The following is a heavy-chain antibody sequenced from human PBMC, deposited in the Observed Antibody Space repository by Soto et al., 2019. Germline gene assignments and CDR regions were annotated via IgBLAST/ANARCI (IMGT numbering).Heavy chain of an antibody. J-gene: IGHJ4*02. D-gene: IGHD3-10*01. CDR1: GFTFSSYS. CDR3: ARFSGSGGYFAY. V-gene: IGHV3-21*01. Sequence: EVQLVESGGGLVKPGGSLRLSCAASGFTFSSYSMNWVRQAPGKGLEWVSSISSSSSYIYYADSVKGRFTISRDNAKNSLYLQMTSRRAEDTAVYYCARFSGSGGYFAYWGQGTLVTVSS. CDR2: ISSSSSYI.